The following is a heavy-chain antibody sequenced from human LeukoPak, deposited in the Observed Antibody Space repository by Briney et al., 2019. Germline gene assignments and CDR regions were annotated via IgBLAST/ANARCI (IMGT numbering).Heavy chain of an antibody. CDR1: GFTLGSFA. CDR3: ARVPITMVRGVIIKGYDY. J-gene: IGHJ4*02. V-gene: IGHV4-34*01. CDR2: INHSGST. Sequence: GSLRLSCAASGFTLGSFAMSWVRQPPGKGLEWIGEINHSGSTNYNPSLKSRVTISVDTSKNQFSLKLSSVTAADTAVYYCARVPITMVRGVIIKGYDYWGQGTLVTVSS. D-gene: IGHD3-10*01.